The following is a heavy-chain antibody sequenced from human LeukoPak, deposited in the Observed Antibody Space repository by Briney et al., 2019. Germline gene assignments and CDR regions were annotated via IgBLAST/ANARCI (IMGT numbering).Heavy chain of an antibody. V-gene: IGHV4-30-4*08. CDR2: IYYSGST. D-gene: IGHD6-13*01. Sequence: PSETLSLTCTVSGGSISSGDYYWSWIRQPPGKGLEWIGYIYYSGSTYYNPSLKSRVTISVDTSKNQFSLKLSSVTAADTAVYYCARQEYLAAAGTGWFDPWGQGTLVTVSS. J-gene: IGHJ5*02. CDR1: GGSISSGDYY. CDR3: ARQEYLAAAGTGWFDP.